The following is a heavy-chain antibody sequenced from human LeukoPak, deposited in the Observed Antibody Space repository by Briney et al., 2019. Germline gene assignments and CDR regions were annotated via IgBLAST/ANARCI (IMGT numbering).Heavy chain of an antibody. CDR3: ARELWCSGGSCYGGNNAFDI. Sequence: SQTLSLTCTVSGGSISSGGYYWSWIRPHPGKGLEWIGYIYYSGSTYYNPSLKSRVTISVDTSKNQFSLKLSSVTAADTAVYYCARELWCSGGSCYGGNNAFDIWGQGTMVTVSS. CDR2: IYYSGST. V-gene: IGHV4-31*03. CDR1: GGSISSGGYY. D-gene: IGHD2-15*01. J-gene: IGHJ3*02.